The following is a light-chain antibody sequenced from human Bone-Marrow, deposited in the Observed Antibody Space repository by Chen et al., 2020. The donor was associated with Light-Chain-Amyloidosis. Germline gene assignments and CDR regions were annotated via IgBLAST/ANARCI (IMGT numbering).Light chain of an antibody. CDR2: TAS. Sequence: DIQLTQSPSFLSASVGDRVTITCRASQGIRSYLAWYQQKPGKAPKLLIYTASTLHSGVPSRFSGSGSGTEFTLTISSLQPEDFATYFCQQLNSYPPTFARGTKVEIK. V-gene: IGKV1-9*01. J-gene: IGKJ4*01. CDR1: QGIRSY. CDR3: QQLNSYPPT.